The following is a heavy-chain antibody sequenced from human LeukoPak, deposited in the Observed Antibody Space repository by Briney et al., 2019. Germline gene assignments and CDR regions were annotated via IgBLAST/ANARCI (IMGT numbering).Heavy chain of an antibody. V-gene: IGHV3-23*01. Sequence: GGSLRLSCAASGFTFSSYAMTWVRQAPGKGLEWVSAISDSGSKTHYADSVKGRFTISRDNSKNTVYLQMNSLRAEDTALYYCAKDWSCDYWGQGTLVTVSP. CDR1: GFTFSSYA. D-gene: IGHD1-26*01. CDR2: ISDSGSKT. CDR3: AKDWSCDY. J-gene: IGHJ4*02.